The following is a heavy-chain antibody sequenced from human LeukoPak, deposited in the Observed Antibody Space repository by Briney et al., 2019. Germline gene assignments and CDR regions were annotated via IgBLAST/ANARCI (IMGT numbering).Heavy chain of an antibody. CDR3: ARTRIGYCSSTSCYAGNWFDP. CDR2: IYYSGST. V-gene: IGHV4-39*01. Sequence: SETLSLTCTVSGGSISSSSYYWGWIRQPPGKGLERSGSIYYSGSTYYNPSLKSRVTISVDTSKNQFSLKLSSVTAADTAVYYCARTRIGYCSSTSCYAGNWFDPWGQGTLVTVSS. D-gene: IGHD2-2*01. CDR1: GGSISSSSYY. J-gene: IGHJ5*02.